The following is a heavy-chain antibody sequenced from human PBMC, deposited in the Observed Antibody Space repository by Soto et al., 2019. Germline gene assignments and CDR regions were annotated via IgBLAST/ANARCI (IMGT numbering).Heavy chain of an antibody. CDR1: GYTFTSYY. Sequence: ASVKVSFKASGYTFTSYYMHWVRQAPGKGLEWMGIINPSGGSTSYAQKFQGRVTMTRDTSTSTVYLELSSLRSEDTAVYYCARGVSAGISVAGTSWFDLWGQGTLVTVSS. V-gene: IGHV1-46*01. D-gene: IGHD6-19*01. CDR2: INPSGGST. J-gene: IGHJ5*02. CDR3: ARGVSAGISVAGTSWFDL.